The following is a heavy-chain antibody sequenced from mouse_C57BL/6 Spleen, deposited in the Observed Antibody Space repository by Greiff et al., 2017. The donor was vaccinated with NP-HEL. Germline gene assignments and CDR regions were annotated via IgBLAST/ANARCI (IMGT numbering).Heavy chain of an antibody. Sequence: VQLQQPGAELVRPGTSVKLSCKASGYTFTSYWMHWVKQRPGQGLEWIGVIDPSDSYTNYNQKFKGKATLTVDTSSSTAYMQLSSLTSDDSAVYYCARKDYYGSSYDYAMDDWGQGTSVTVSS. CDR1: GYTFTSYW. CDR3: ARKDYYGSSYDYAMDD. D-gene: IGHD1-1*01. V-gene: IGHV1-59*01. J-gene: IGHJ4*01. CDR2: IDPSDSYT.